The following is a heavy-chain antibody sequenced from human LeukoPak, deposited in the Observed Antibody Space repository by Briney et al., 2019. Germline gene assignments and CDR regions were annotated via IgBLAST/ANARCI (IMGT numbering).Heavy chain of an antibody. J-gene: IGHJ4*01. D-gene: IGHD6-19*01. CDR2: ISAYNGNT. CDR1: GYTFTSYG. CDR3: AREPPTPQPQWRAY. V-gene: IGHV1-18*01. Sequence: GASVKVSCKASGYTFTSYGINWVRQAPGQGLEWMGWISAYNGNTNYAQKLQGRVTMTTDTSTSTAYMELRSLRSDDTAVYYCAREPPTPQPQWRAYWGHGTPVTVSS.